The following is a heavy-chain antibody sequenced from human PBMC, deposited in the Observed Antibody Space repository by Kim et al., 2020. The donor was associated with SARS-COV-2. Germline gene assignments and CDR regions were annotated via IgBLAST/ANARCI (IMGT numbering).Heavy chain of an antibody. CDR3: ARGWGTVVTGAFDI. V-gene: IGHV4-34*01. D-gene: IGHD2-15*01. CDR2: INHSGST. J-gene: IGHJ3*02. CDR1: GGSFSGYY. Sequence: SETLSLTCAVYGGSFSGYYWSWIRQPPGKGLEWIGEINHSGSTNYNPSLKSRVTISVDTSKNQFSLKLSSVTAADTAVYYCARGWGTVVTGAFDIWGQGTMVTVSS.